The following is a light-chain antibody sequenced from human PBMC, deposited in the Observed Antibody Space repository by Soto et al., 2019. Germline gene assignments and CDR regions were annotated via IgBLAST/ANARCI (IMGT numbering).Light chain of an antibody. Sequence: EVVLTQSPGTLSLSPGERATLSCRASQSVSGSYLSWYQHKPGQAPRLLIYGTSSRATGIPDRFSDSGSGTDFTLTISRLEPEDFAVYYCQQYGNSPYTFGQGTKLEIK. CDR3: QQYGNSPYT. CDR2: GTS. J-gene: IGKJ2*01. CDR1: QSVSGSY. V-gene: IGKV3-20*01.